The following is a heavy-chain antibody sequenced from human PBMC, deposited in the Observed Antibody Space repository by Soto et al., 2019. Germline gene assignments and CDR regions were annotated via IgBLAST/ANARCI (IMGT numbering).Heavy chain of an antibody. CDR1: GYTFTSYG. CDR2: ISAYNGNT. Sequence: QVQLVQSGAEVKKPGASVKVSCKASGYTFTSYGISWVRQAPGQGLEWMGWISAYNGNTNYAQKLQGRVTMTTDKPTRTAYIELRSLRSDATAVYYCARAPRRVSGIGGGSELWGQGTTFTFSS. D-gene: IGHD5-12*01. J-gene: IGHJ6*02. CDR3: ARAPRRVSGIGGGSEL. V-gene: IGHV1-18*04.